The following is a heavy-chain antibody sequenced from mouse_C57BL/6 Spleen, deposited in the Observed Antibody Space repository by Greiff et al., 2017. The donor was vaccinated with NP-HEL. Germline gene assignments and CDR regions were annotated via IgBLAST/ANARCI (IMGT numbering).Heavy chain of an antibody. CDR2: INPSTGGT. Sequence: EVKLVESGPELVKPGASVKISCKASGYSFTGYYMNWVKQSPEKSLEWIGEINPSTGGTTYNQKFKAKATLTVDKSSSTAYMQLKSLTSEDSAVYYCARKGDYWGQGTTLTVSS. J-gene: IGHJ2*01. V-gene: IGHV1-42*01. CDR1: GYSFTGYY. CDR3: ARKGDY.